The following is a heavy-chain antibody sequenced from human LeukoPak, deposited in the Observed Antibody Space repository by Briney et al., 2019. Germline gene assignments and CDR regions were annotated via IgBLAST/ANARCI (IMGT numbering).Heavy chain of an antibody. V-gene: IGHV1-69*04. CDR1: GGTFSSYA. CDR3: ATTSRSIQWTGQDDAFDI. CDR2: IIPILGIA. D-gene: IGHD6-19*01. Sequence: PQASVKVSCKASGGTFSSYAISWVRQAPGQGLEWMGRIIPILGIANYAQKFQGRVTITADKSTSTAYMELSSLRSEDTAVYYCATTSRSIQWTGQDDAFDIWGQGTMVTVSS. J-gene: IGHJ3*02.